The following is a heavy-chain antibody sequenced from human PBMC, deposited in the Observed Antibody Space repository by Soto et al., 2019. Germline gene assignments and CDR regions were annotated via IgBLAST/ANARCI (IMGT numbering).Heavy chain of an antibody. Sequence: PGGALRLSCAASGFTLSAHAINWFRQAPGKGPEWVSTINGRVDKTFNAESVKGRFTITRDESKNTLIVQMNSLRAEDAAVYYCATADACAAVRSYTGTYWYFGLWGRGTLVTVSS. V-gene: IGHV3-23*01. CDR3: ATADACAAVRSYTGTYWYFGL. D-gene: IGHD2-15*01. CDR2: INGRVDKT. J-gene: IGHJ2*01. CDR1: GFTLSAHA.